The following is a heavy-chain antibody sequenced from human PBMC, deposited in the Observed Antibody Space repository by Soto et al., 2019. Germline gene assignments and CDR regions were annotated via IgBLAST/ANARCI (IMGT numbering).Heavy chain of an antibody. CDR2: INPNSGGT. D-gene: IGHD4-17*01. CDR1: GYTFTGYY. J-gene: IGHJ6*02. CDR3: ARDYYGRGYGMDV. Sequence: QVQLVQSGAEVKKPGASVKVSCKASGYTFTGYYMHWVRQAPGQGLEWMGWINPNSGGTNYAQKFQGWVTMTRDTSISIAYMELSRVRSDDTAVYYCARDYYGRGYGMDVWGQGTTVTVSS. V-gene: IGHV1-2*04.